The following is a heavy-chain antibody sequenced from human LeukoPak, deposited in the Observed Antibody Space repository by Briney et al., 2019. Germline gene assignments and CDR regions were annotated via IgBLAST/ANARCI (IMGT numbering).Heavy chain of an antibody. CDR3: ATSLGGSCYSGRFDY. Sequence: PGGSLRLSCAASGFTFSSYSMNWVRQAPGKGLEWVSYISSSSSTIYYADSVKGRFTISRDNAKNSLYLQMNSLRAEDTAVYYCATSLGGSCYSGRFDYWGQGTLVAVSS. V-gene: IGHV3-48*01. D-gene: IGHD2-15*01. J-gene: IGHJ4*02. CDR1: GFTFSSYS. CDR2: ISSSSSTI.